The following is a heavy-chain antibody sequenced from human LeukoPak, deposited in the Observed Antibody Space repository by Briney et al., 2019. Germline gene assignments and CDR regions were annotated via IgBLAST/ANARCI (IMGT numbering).Heavy chain of an antibody. J-gene: IGHJ4*02. CDR1: GFTFSSYW. V-gene: IGHV3-7*03. CDR2: IKQDGSEK. Sequence: GGSLRLPCAASGFTFSSYWMSWVRQAPGKGLEWVANIKQDGSEKYYVDSVKGRFTISRDNAKNSLYLQMNSLRAEDTAVYYCAKALVATILMSYFDYWGQGTLVTVSS. D-gene: IGHD5-12*01. CDR3: AKALVATILMSYFDY.